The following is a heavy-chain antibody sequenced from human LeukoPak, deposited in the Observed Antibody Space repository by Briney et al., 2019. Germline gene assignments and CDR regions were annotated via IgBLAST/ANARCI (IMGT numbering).Heavy chain of an antibody. CDR1: GDSVSSNSAA. CDR2: TSYRSKWCN. V-gene: IGHV6-1*01. J-gene: IGHJ4*02. D-gene: IGHD1-1*01. CDR3: ARWQHDTAFFDY. Sequence: SQTLSLTCAISGDSVSSNSAAWNWIRQSPSRGLEWLGRTSYRSKWCNNYAVSVKSRITINPDTSKNQFSLQLKSVTPEDTAVYYCARWQHDTAFFDYWGQGTLVTVSS.